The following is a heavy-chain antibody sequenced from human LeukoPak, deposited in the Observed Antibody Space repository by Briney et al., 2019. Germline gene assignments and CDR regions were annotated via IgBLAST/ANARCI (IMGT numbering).Heavy chain of an antibody. Sequence: PSETLSLTCTVSGGSISSSSYYWGWIRQPPGKGLEWIGSIYYSGSTYYNPSLKSRVTISVDTSKNQFSLKLSSVTAADTAVYYCARDDPRKRGGYDLVFDYRGQGTLVTVSS. J-gene: IGHJ4*02. CDR1: GGSISSSSYY. D-gene: IGHD5-12*01. CDR3: ARDDPRKRGGYDLVFDY. V-gene: IGHV4-39*07. CDR2: IYYSGST.